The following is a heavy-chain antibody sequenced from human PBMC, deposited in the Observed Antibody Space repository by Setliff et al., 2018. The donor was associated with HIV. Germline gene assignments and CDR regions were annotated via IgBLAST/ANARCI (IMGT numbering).Heavy chain of an antibody. J-gene: IGHJ4*02. CDR1: GYTLAALS. V-gene: IGHV1-24*01. CDR3: ATDPGRRITFGGVMVNPDY. Sequence: RASVKVSCKVFGYTLAALSIHWVRQAPGKGIEWMGGFDPEDGERINAEKFQGRVTMTADKSKDTAYMALSSLTSEDTAVYYCATDPGRRITFGGVMVNPDYWGQGTLVTVSS. D-gene: IGHD3-16*01. CDR2: FDPEDGER.